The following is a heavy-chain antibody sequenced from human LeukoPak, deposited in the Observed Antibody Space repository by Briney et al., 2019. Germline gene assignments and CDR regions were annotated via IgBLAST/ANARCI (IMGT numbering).Heavy chain of an antibody. V-gene: IGHV3-30*18. J-gene: IGHJ4*02. Sequence: GGSLRLSCAASGFTFSSYGMHWVRQAPGKGLEWVAVISYDGSNKYYADSVKGRFTISRDNSKNTLYLQMNSLRAEDTAVYYCAKEDYGLSFDYWGQGTLVTVSS. D-gene: IGHD4/OR15-4a*01. CDR1: GFTFSSYG. CDR2: ISYDGSNK. CDR3: AKEDYGLSFDY.